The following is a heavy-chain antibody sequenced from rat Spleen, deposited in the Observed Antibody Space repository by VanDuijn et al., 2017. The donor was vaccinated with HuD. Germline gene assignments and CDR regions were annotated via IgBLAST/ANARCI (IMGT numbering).Heavy chain of an antibody. D-gene: IGHD4-3*01. Sequence: EVQLVESGGDLIQPGRSLKLSCAASGFTFRTYDMAWVRQAPTMGLEWVTSISPSGGATYYRDSVKGRFTVSRDNAKNTLYLQLDSLRSEDTATYYCVRQDTSGYSNWFAYWGQGTLVTVSS. CDR3: VRQDTSGYSNWFAY. V-gene: IGHV5S13*01. J-gene: IGHJ3*01. CDR2: ISPSGGAT. CDR1: GFTFRTYD.